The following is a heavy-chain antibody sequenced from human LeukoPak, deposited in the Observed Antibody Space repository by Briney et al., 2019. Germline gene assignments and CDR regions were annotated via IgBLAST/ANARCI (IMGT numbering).Heavy chain of an antibody. Sequence: GGSLRLSCAGSGFTFSSYGMHWVRQAPGKGLEWVAVISYDGSNKYYADSVKGRFTISRDNSKNTLYLQMNSLRAEDTAVYYCAKEPRRDGYNYLDYWGQGTLVTVSS. D-gene: IGHD5-24*01. J-gene: IGHJ4*02. V-gene: IGHV3-30*18. CDR1: GFTFSSYG. CDR2: ISYDGSNK. CDR3: AKEPRRDGYNYLDY.